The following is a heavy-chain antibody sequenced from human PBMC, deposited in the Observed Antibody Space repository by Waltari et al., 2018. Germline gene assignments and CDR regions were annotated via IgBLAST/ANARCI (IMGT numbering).Heavy chain of an antibody. V-gene: IGHV1-8*01. D-gene: IGHD3-3*01. CDR2: RNPERGNT. CDR3: ARPEKTYYDFWSGSYACYY. CDR1: GYTFTSYD. Sequence: QVQLVQSGAEVTKPGASVKVSCKASGYTFTSYDINWVRQATGQGLEWMGWRNPERGNTGYAQKFQGRGTMTRNTSISTAYMELSSLRSEDTAVYYCARPEKTYYDFWSGSYACYYWGQGTLVTVSS. J-gene: IGHJ4*02.